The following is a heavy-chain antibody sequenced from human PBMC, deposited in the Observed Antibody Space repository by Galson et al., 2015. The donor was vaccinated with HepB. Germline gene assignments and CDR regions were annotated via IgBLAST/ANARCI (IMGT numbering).Heavy chain of an antibody. V-gene: IGHV3-21*01. CDR3: AREPPFDSRWFDP. Sequence: SLRLSCAASGFTFSSYSMNWVRQAPGKGLEWVSSISSSSSYIYYADSVKGRFTISSDNAKNSLYLQMNSLRAEDTAVYYCAREPPFDSRWFDPWGQGTLVTVSS. D-gene: IGHD3-22*01. J-gene: IGHJ5*02. CDR2: ISSSSSYI. CDR1: GFTFSSYS.